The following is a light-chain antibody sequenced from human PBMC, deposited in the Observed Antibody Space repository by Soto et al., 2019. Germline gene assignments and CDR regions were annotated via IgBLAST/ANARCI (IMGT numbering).Light chain of an antibody. Sequence: EIVLTQSPGTLSLSPGERANLSCRASRSVSSRYLAWYQQKAGQAPRLLISGASSRATGIPDRFSGSGSGTDFTLIISRLEPEDFAMYYCHQYGYSPNTFGQGTKVEIK. CDR3: HQYGYSPNT. CDR2: GAS. V-gene: IGKV3-20*01. CDR1: RSVSSRY. J-gene: IGKJ2*01.